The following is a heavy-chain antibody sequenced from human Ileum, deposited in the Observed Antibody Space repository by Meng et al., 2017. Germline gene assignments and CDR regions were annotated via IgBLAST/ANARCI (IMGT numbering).Heavy chain of an antibody. D-gene: IGHD3-3*01. CDR3: ARVGVHGDFDY. CDR2: IKEHGSGT. J-gene: IGHJ4*02. CDR1: GFTFSGPW. V-gene: IGHV3-7*01. Sequence: GGSLRLSCAGSGFTFSGPWMSWVRQAPGKGLEWVANIKEHGSGTDSVDSVKGRFTISRDNAKNSLYLQMNSLGAEDTAVYYCARVGVHGDFDYWGQGTLVTVSS.